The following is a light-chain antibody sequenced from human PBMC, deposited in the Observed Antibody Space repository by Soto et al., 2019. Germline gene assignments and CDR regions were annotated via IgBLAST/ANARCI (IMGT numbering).Light chain of an antibody. CDR3: SSSTSSSTLV. CDR2: EVN. J-gene: IGLJ2*01. Sequence: QSVLTQPASVSGSPGQSITISCTGTSSDVGGYNYVSWYQQHPGKAPKLMIYEVNNRPSGVSNRFSGSKSGNTASLTISGLQAEDEADYYCSSSTSSSTLVFGGGTKLTVL. V-gene: IGLV2-14*01. CDR1: SSDVGGYNY.